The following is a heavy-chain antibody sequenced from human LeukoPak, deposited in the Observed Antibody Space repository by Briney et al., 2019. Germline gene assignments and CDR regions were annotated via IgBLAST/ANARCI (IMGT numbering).Heavy chain of an antibody. Sequence: GSLRLSCAASGFTFSSYSMNWVRQAPGKGLEWVSSISSSSSYIYYANSVKGRFTISRDNAKNSLYLQMNSLRAEDTAAYYCARDRSGTMDYWGQGTLVTVSS. V-gene: IGHV3-21*01. D-gene: IGHD6-13*01. CDR3: ARDRSGTMDY. J-gene: IGHJ4*02. CDR2: ISSSSSYI. CDR1: GFTFSSYS.